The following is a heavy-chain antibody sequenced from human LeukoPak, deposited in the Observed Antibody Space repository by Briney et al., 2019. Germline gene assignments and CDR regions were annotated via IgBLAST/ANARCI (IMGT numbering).Heavy chain of an antibody. J-gene: IGHJ2*01. CDR3: AKDAEGSGSYYGWYFDL. D-gene: IGHD1-26*01. Sequence: GGSLRLSCAASGFTLSSYGMHWVRQAPGKGLEWVAFIRYDGSNKYYADSVKGRFTISRDNSKNTLYLQMNSLRAEDTAVYYCAKDAEGSGSYYGWYFDLWGRGTLVTVSS. CDR2: IRYDGSNK. CDR1: GFTLSSYG. V-gene: IGHV3-30*02.